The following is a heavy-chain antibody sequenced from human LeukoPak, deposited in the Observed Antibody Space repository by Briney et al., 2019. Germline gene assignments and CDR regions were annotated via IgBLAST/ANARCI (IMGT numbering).Heavy chain of an antibody. Sequence: SETLSLTCTVSGGSISSGGYYWGWIRQHPGKGLEWIGYIYYSGSTYYNPSLKSRVTISVDTSKNQFSLKLSSVTAADTAVYYCAAMTTVVRGRDAFDIWGQGTMVTVSS. V-gene: IGHV4-31*03. CDR3: AAMTTVVRGRDAFDI. J-gene: IGHJ3*02. CDR2: IYYSGST. CDR1: GGSISSGGYY. D-gene: IGHD4-23*01.